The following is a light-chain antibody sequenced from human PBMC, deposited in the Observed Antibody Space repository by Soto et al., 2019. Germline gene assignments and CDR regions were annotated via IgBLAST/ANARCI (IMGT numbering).Light chain of an antibody. J-gene: IGKJ3*01. Sequence: YKSNNKKHLDWYQKKPGKPPQLIIYWASTRESGVPERFSGSGSGTDFTLPISSLEAEDVAFYWCPHHFDVPFPFCAGTKVDIK. CDR1: YKSNNKKH. CDR3: PHHFDVPFP. CDR2: WAS. V-gene: IGKV4-1*01.